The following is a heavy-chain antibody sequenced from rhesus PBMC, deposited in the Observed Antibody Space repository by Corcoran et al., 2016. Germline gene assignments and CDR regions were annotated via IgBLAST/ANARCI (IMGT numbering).Heavy chain of an antibody. V-gene: IGHV4-76*01. Sequence: QVQLQESGPGVVKPSETLSLTCAGSGGSISSGYDWSWIRQPPGKGLEWIGYIYGSGGSTTYNPSLKQRVTISKDASKNQFSLKLSSVTAADTAVYYCARMGYSNYDYWGQGVLVTVSS. CDR2: IYGSGGST. D-gene: IGHD5-24*01. CDR3: ARMGYSNYDY. CDR1: GGSISSGYD. J-gene: IGHJ4*01.